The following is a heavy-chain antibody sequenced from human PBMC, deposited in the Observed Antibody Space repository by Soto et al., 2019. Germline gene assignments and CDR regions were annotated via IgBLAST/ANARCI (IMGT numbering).Heavy chain of an antibody. CDR1: GFTFSDYY. D-gene: IGHD3-10*01. J-gene: IGHJ4*02. CDR2: ISSSGSTI. V-gene: IGHV3-11*01. Sequence: GGSLRLSCAASGFTFSDYYMSWIRQAPGKGLEWVSYISSSGSTIYYADSVKGRFTISRDNAKNSLYLQMNSLRAEDTAVYYCASRPPKGTMYFDYWGQGTLVTVSS. CDR3: ASRPPKGTMYFDY.